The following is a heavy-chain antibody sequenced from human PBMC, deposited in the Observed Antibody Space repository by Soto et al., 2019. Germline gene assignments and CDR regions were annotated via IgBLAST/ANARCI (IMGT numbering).Heavy chain of an antibody. J-gene: IGHJ6*03. CDR2: INPSGGST. CDR3: ARCPAFDSSSGNYYYMDV. CDR1: GYTFTSYY. Sequence: ASVKVSCKASGYTFTSYYMHWVRQAPGQGLEWMGIINPSGGSTSYAQKFQGRVTMTRDTSTSTVYMELSSLRSEDTAVYYCARCPAFDSSSGNYYYMDVWGKGTTVTVSS. V-gene: IGHV1-46*03. D-gene: IGHD6-6*01.